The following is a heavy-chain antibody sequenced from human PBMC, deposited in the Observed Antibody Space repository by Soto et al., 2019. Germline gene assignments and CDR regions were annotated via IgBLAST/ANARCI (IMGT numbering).Heavy chain of an antibody. Sequence: EVQLVESGGGLVKPGGSRRLSCAGSGFSFSVYSMNWVRQAPGKALEWVSSLTSSSSHTYYADSVKGRFTISRDNAKNLLYLQMDSLRDEDTAVYYCGRVASSSSWTPDYLGQGTLVTVSS. CDR1: GFSFSVYS. CDR3: GRVASSSSWTPDY. V-gene: IGHV3-21*02. J-gene: IGHJ4*02. D-gene: IGHD2-2*01. CDR2: LTSSSSHT.